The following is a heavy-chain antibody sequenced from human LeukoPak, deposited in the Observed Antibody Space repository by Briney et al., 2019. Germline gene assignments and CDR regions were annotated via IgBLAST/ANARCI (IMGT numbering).Heavy chain of an antibody. Sequence: PGGSLRLSCAASGFTFSSYAMNWVRQAPGKGLEWVSAISGSGGSTYYADSVKGRFTISRDNSKNTLYLQMNSLRAEDTAVYYCAKTSRDGYNKYYFDYWGQGTLVTVSS. V-gene: IGHV3-23*01. CDR3: AKTSRDGYNKYYFDY. CDR1: GFTFSSYA. D-gene: IGHD5-24*01. J-gene: IGHJ4*02. CDR2: ISGSGGST.